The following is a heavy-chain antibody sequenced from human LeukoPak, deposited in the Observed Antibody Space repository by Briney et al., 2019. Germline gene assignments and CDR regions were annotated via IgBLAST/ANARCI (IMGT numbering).Heavy chain of an antibody. CDR1: GGSISSYY. V-gene: IGHV4-59*08. D-gene: IGHD6-13*01. CDR2: IYYSGST. CDR3: ATLESAAAGVGY. Sequence: SETLSLTCTVSGGSISSYYWSWIRQPRGKGLEWIGYIYYSGSTNYNPSLKSRVTMSVDTSKNQFSLKLSSVTAADTAVYYCATLESAAAGVGYWGQGTLVTVSS. J-gene: IGHJ4*02.